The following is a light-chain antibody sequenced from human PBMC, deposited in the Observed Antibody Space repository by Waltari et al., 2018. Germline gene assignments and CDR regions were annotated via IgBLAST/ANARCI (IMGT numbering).Light chain of an antibody. CDR1: QSVSSY. CDR2: DAS. J-gene: IGKJ4*01. CDR3: QQRGNWVT. Sequence: EIVLTQSPATLSLSPGERATPSCRASQSVSSYLVWYQQKPCQAPRLLIYDASNRATGIPARFSGSGSGTDFTLTISSLEPEDFAVYYCQQRGNWVTFGGGTKVEIK. V-gene: IGKV3-11*01.